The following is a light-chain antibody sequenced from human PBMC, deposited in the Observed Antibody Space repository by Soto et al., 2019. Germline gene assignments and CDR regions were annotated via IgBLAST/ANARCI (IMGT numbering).Light chain of an antibody. Sequence: DIQMTQSPSTLSASIGDRVTITCRASQTINNWIAWYQQKPGKAPKFLIYDASTLESGVPSRFSGSGFGTEFSLTISSLQPYDFGSYYCQHMRTFGQGTKVEMK. CDR1: QTINNW. V-gene: IGKV1-5*01. CDR2: DAS. J-gene: IGKJ1*01. CDR3: QHMRT.